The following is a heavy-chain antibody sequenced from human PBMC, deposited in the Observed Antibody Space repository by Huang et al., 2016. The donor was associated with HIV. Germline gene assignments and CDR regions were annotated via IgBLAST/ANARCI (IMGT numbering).Heavy chain of an antibody. Sequence: VESGGRLVQPGGSIRLSCVGSTFRFGAYWMSWVRQPPGKGMEWVANIRQDEREKYYVDSVKGRFNISRDNAKKVVFLEMNNVRVEDTAIYFCATKTAGMDIWGQGTTVTVS. V-gene: IGHV3-7*03. CDR2: IRQDEREK. J-gene: IGHJ6*02. D-gene: IGHD1-7*01. CDR3: ATKTAGMDI. CDR1: TFRFGAYW.